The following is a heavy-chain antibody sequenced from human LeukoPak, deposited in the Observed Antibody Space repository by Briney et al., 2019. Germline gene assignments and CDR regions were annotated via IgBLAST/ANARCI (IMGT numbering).Heavy chain of an antibody. J-gene: IGHJ4*02. CDR3: ASVPYSSGWYFDY. D-gene: IGHD6-19*01. CDR1: GFTFSSDS. CDR2: ISSSSSDI. Sequence: GGSLRLSCAASGFTFSSDSMNWVRQAPGKGLEWGSSISSSSSDIYYADSVKGRFTISRDNAKNSLYLQMNSLRAEDTAVYYCASVPYSSGWYFDYWGQGTLVTVSS. V-gene: IGHV3-21*01.